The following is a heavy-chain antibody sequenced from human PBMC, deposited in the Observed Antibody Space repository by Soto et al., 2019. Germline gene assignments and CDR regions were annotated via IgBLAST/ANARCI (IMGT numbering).Heavy chain of an antibody. CDR2: IMPIFRTA. J-gene: IGHJ6*02. V-gene: IGHV1-69*12. CDR1: GGSFSTAA. CDR3: ARDKDRPQLGGNYYYIMDV. Sequence: QVQVVQSGAEVKKPGSSVKVSCKASGGSFSTAAISWVRQAPGQELEWMGGIMPIFRTADYAQKFQGRVTITADESTSTVYLELSSLRSDDTAVYYCARDKDRPQLGGNYYYIMDVWGQGTTVTVSS. D-gene: IGHD3-3*02.